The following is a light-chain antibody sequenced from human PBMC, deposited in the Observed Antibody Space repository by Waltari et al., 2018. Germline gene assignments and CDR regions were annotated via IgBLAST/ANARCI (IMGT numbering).Light chain of an antibody. CDR1: ESVSVDY. V-gene: IGKV3-20*01. CDR2: DAS. CDR3: QQYGSLPWT. J-gene: IGKJ1*01. Sequence: IVLTQSPGTLSVSPGGRATLSCRASESVSVDYLAWYQQKPGQAPRLLIYDASTRATGVPDRFSGSGSGTDFTLTISRLEPEDFAVYYCQQYGSLPWTFGQGTKVAIK.